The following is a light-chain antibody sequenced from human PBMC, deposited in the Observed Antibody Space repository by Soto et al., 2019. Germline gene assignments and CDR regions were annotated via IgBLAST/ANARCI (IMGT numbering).Light chain of an antibody. CDR1: QYVSRY. J-gene: IGKJ1*01. CDR2: DAS. Sequence: DMVLTLYPAALSLSTGERATLSCRASQYVSRYLAWYQQKPGQAPRLLIYDASNRATGIPARFSGSGSGTDFTLTISSLEPEDFAVYYCQQRSNWPPVTFGQGTNVDIK. V-gene: IGKV3-11*01. CDR3: QQRSNWPPVT.